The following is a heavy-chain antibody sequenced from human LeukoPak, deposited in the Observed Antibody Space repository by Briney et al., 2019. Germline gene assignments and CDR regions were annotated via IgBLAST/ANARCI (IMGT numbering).Heavy chain of an antibody. CDR1: GGSFSGYY. CDR3: ARVEGVSSVATDPFDY. J-gene: IGHJ4*02. V-gene: IGHV4-34*01. CDR2: INHSGST. Sequence: SETLSLTCAVYGGSFSGYYWSWTRQPPGKGLEWIGEINHSGSTNYNPSLKSRVTISVDTSKNQFSLKLSSVTAADTAVYYCARVEGVSSVATDPFDYWGQGTLVTVSS. D-gene: IGHD5-12*01.